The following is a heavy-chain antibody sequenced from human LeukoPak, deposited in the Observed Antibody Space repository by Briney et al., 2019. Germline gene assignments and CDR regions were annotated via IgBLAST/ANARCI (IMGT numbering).Heavy chain of an antibody. CDR1: GYTFTSYA. V-gene: IGHV1-3*01. CDR2: INAGNGNT. J-gene: IGHJ3*02. Sequence: GASVKVSCKASGYTFTSYAMHWVRQAPGQRLEWMGWINAGNGNTKYSQKFQGRVTITRDTSASTAYMELRSLRSDDTAVYYCARCGFGELSQSYAFDIWGQGTMVTVSS. CDR3: ARCGFGELSQSYAFDI. D-gene: IGHD3-10*01.